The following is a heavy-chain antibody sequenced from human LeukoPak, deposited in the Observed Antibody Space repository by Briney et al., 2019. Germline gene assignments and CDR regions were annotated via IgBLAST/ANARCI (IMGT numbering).Heavy chain of an antibody. CDR2: ISGSGGST. CDR3: ASSTGSGWYDFDY. CDR1: GFTFNNYS. Sequence: GALRIPCVASGFTFNNYSMRWVPQAPGKGLEGGLTISGSGGSTYYADSVKGRFTISRDNSKNTLYLQMNSLRAEDTAVYYCASSTGSGWYDFDYWGQGTLVTVSS. D-gene: IGHD6-19*01. V-gene: IGHV3-23*01. J-gene: IGHJ4*02.